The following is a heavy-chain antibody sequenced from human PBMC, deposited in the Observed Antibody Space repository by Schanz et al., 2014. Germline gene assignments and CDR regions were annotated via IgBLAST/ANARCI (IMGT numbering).Heavy chain of an antibody. D-gene: IGHD2-21*02. V-gene: IGHV3-23*04. Sequence: EVQLEVSGGGLIQPGGSLRLSCAASGFTFRSYAMSWVRQAPGKGLEWVSVISGSGDHTHYADSVKGRFTISRDTSGNTLYLQMNSLTGEDTAVYYCAKDGVPSPWVCFGGYCYSGGADYWGQGTLVTVSS. J-gene: IGHJ4*02. CDR2: ISGSGDHT. CDR3: AKDGVPSPWVCFGGYCYSGGADY. CDR1: GFTFRSYA.